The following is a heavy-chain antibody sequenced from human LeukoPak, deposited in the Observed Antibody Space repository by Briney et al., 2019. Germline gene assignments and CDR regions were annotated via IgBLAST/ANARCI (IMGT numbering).Heavy chain of an antibody. CDR1: GFTFSSYE. J-gene: IGHJ4*02. Sequence: GGSLRLSCAASGFTFSSYEMNWVRQAPGKGLEWVSYISSSGSTIYYADSVKGRFTISRDNAKNSLYLPMNSLSGEDTAVYYGARDLLRELRPFDDWGQGTLVTVSS. D-gene: IGHD1-26*01. CDR2: ISSSGSTI. CDR3: ARDLLRELRPFDD. V-gene: IGHV3-48*03.